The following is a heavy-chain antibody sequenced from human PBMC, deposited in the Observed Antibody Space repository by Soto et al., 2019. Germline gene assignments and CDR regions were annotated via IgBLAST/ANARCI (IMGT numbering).Heavy chain of an antibody. CDR1: GCTFSTYG. Sequence: QVQLVASGGGVVQPGKSLRLSCAASGCTFSTYGIHWVRQAPGKGLEWVALISYDGGSKYYGDSVKGRFIISRDNSHNTVSLQMNSLRADDTAVYFCAKEQLAMTVVVADYFDSWGQGTLVTVSS. V-gene: IGHV3-30*18. CDR3: AKEQLAMTVVVADYFDS. J-gene: IGHJ4*02. D-gene: IGHD3-22*01. CDR2: ISYDGGSK.